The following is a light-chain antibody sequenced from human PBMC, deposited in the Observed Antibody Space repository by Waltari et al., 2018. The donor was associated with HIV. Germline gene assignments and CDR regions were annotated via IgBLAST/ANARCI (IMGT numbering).Light chain of an antibody. CDR2: RNN. J-gene: IGLJ2*01. CDR3: AAWDDTLSVL. CDR1: SPNIGRNY. Sequence: QSVLTQPPSASGTPGQRATISCSGSSPNIGRNYVYWYQKLPGSAPKLLIYRNNQRPSGVPDRFSGSKSGTSASLAISGLRSEDEADYYCAAWDDTLSVLFGGGTKLTVL. V-gene: IGLV1-47*01.